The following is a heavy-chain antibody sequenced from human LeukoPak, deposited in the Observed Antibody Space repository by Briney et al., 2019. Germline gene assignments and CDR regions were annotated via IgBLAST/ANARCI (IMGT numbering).Heavy chain of an antibody. CDR1: EYTFTGYY. Sequence: SVKVSCKASEYTFTGYYVHWVRQAPGQGLEWMGGIIPIFDTANYAQKFQGRVTITADESTSTAYMELSSLRSEDTAVYYCARSRVEMATVNWFDPWGQGTLVTVSS. J-gene: IGHJ5*02. D-gene: IGHD5-24*01. V-gene: IGHV1-69*13. CDR2: IIPIFDTA. CDR3: ARSRVEMATVNWFDP.